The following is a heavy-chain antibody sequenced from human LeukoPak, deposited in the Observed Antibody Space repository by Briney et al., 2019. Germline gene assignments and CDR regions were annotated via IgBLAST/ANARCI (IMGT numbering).Heavy chain of an antibody. CDR1: GGSISSSNW. V-gene: IGHV4-4*02. D-gene: IGHD3-22*01. CDR2: TYHSGST. CDR3: ARGRLAYYYDRSGYMDV. J-gene: IGHJ6*03. Sequence: SGTLSLTCAVSGGSISSSNWWSWVRQSPGKGLEWLGDTYHSGSTNYNPSLKSRVTISVDKSKNQFSLKLTSVTAADTAVYYCARGRLAYYYDRSGYMDVWGKGTTVTVSS.